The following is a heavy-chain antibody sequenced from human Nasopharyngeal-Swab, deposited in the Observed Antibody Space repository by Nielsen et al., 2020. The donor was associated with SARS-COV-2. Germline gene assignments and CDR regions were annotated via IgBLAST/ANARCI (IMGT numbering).Heavy chain of an antibody. Sequence: SVKVSCKASGYTFTGYYMHWVRQAPGQGLEWMGRINPNSGGTNYAQKFQGRVTMTRDTSISTAYMELSRLRSDDTAVYYCARKAGIAAAVGWFDPWGQGTLVTVSS. V-gene: IGHV1-2*06. CDR3: ARKAGIAAAVGWFDP. J-gene: IGHJ5*02. CDR2: INPNSGGT. D-gene: IGHD6-13*01. CDR1: GYTFTGYY.